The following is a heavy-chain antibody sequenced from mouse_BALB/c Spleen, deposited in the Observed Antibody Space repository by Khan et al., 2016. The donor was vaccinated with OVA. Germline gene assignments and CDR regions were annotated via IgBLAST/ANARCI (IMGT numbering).Heavy chain of an antibody. Sequence: EVQLQESGPGLVKPSQSLSLTCTVTGYSITSDYAWNWIRQFPGNILEWMGYIDYSGNTNYNPSLKSRISITRDTSKNQFFLQLNSVTAEDTATYYCAREVYDGTYFDDWGQGTTLTVSS. J-gene: IGHJ2*01. CDR1: GYSITSDYA. V-gene: IGHV3-2*02. CDR3: AREVYDGTYFDD. CDR2: IDYSGNT. D-gene: IGHD2-12*01.